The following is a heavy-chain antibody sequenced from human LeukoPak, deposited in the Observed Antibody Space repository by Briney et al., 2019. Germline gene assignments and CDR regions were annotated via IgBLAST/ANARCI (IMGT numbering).Heavy chain of an antibody. CDR2: LHIDGST. V-gene: IGHV3-66*01. D-gene: IGHD3-16*01. J-gene: IGHJ6*02. Sequence: PGGSLRLSCAASGFTFSSYEMNWVRQAPGKGLEWVSALHIDGSTSYADSVKGRFSISRDNSKNTLYLQVNSLRDEDTAVYYCVRERGWGAPYYYGVDVWGQGTTVTVSS. CDR1: GFTFSSYE. CDR3: VRERGWGAPYYYGVDV.